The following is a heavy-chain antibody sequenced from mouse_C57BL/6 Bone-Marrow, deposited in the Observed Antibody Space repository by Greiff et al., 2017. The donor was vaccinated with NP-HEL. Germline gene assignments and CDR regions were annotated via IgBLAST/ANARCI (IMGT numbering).Heavy chain of an antibody. V-gene: IGHV1-39*01. J-gene: IGHJ2*01. D-gene: IGHD1-1*01. CDR3: ARSYYGSSTGY. CDR1: GYSFTDYN. Sequence: VQLQQSGPELVKPGASVKISCKASGYSFTDYNMNWVKQSNGKSLEWIGVFIPNYVPTGYNQKFKGKATLTVDQSSSTAYMQLNSLTSEDSAVYYCARSYYGSSTGYWGQGTTLTVSS. CDR2: FIPNYVPT.